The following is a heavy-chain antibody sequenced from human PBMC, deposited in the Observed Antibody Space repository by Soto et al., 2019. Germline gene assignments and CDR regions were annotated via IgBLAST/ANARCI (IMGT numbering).Heavy chain of an antibody. D-gene: IGHD2-15*01. CDR2: IYHSGST. Sequence: SETLSLTCAVSGGSISSSNWWSWVRQPPGKGLEWIGEIYHSGSTNYNPSLKSRVTISVDKSKNQFSLKLSSVTAADTAVYYCARDARPYCSGGSCYPPGNYYYYYGMDVWGQGTTVTVSS. V-gene: IGHV4-4*02. CDR3: ARDARPYCSGGSCYPPGNYYYYYGMDV. CDR1: GGSISSSNW. J-gene: IGHJ6*02.